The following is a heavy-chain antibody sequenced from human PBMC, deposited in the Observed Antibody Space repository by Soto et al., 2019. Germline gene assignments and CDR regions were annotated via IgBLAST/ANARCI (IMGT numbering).Heavy chain of an antibody. V-gene: IGHV1-69*13. CDR1: GGTFSSYA. D-gene: IGHD6-6*01. CDR2: IIPIFGTA. Sequence: SVKVSCKASGGTFSSYAISWVRQAPGQGLGWMGGIIPIFGTANYAQKFQGRVTITADESTSTAYMELSSLRSEDTAVYYCAREGIAARPDYYYGMDVWGQGTTVTVSS. CDR3: AREGIAARPDYYYGMDV. J-gene: IGHJ6*02.